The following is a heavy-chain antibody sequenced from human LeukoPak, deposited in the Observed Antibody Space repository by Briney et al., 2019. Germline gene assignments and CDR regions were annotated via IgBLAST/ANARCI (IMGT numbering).Heavy chain of an antibody. CDR3: ARELYDSSGYWDY. CDR1: GYTLTSYY. CDR2: ISPSSGGT. V-gene: IGHV1-46*01. J-gene: IGHJ4*02. D-gene: IGHD3-22*01. Sequence: ASVKVSCKASGYTLTSYYMHWVRQAPGQGLEWMGIISPSSGGTSYAQKFQGRVTMTRDTSTSTVYMELSSLRSEDTAVYYCARELYDSSGYWDYWGQGTLVTVSS.